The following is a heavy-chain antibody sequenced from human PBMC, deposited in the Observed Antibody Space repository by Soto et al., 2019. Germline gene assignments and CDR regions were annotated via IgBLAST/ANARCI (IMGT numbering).Heavy chain of an antibody. J-gene: IGHJ4*02. CDR1: GFPFANAW. CDR2: IKSKSDGGTA. Sequence: GGSLRLSCAASGFPFANAWMNWVRQAPGKGLEWVGRIKSKSDGGTADYAAPVKGRFTISRDDSKNTLYLQMNSLKTEDTAVYYCTTGPSSMIADYWGQGTLVTVSA. V-gene: IGHV3-15*01. CDR3: TTGPSSMIADY. D-gene: IGHD2-21*01.